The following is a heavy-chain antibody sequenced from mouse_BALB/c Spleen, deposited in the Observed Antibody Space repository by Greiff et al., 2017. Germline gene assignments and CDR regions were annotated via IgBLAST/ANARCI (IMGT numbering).Heavy chain of an antibody. CDR1: GFSLSTSGMG. D-gene: IGHD2-14*01. CDR2: IYWDDDK. V-gene: IGHV8-12*01. J-gene: IGHJ4*01. Sequence: QVTLKESGPGILQPSQTLSLTCSFSGFSLSTSGMGVSWIRQPSGKGLEWLAHIYWDDDKRYNPSLKSRLTISKDTSRNQVFLKITSVDTADTATYYCARRAGGYDEENYYAMDYWGQGTSVTVSS. CDR3: ARRAGGYDEENYYAMDY.